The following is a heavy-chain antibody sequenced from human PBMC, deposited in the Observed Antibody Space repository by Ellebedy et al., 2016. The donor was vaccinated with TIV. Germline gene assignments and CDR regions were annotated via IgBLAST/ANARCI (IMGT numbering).Heavy chain of an antibody. V-gene: IGHV3-66*01. CDR3: AREDDSSGYYPY. CDR1: GFTVSSNY. CDR2: IYSGGST. D-gene: IGHD3-22*01. J-gene: IGHJ6*02. Sequence: GGSLRLSCAASGFTVSSNYMSWVRQAPGKGLEWVSVIYSGGSTYYADSVKGRFTISRDNAKNSLYLQMNSLRAEDTAVYYCAREDDSSGYYPYWGQGTTVTVSS.